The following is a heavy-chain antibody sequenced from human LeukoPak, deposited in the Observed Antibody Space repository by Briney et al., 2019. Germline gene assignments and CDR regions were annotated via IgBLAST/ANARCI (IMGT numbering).Heavy chain of an antibody. CDR3: ARLVKQLVTRFDP. CDR2: IYYSGST. Sequence: SETLSLTCTVSGGSISSYYWSWIRQPPGKGLEWIGYIYYSGSTNYNPSLKSRVTISVDTSKNQFSLKLSSVTAADTAVYYCARLVKQLVTRFDPWGQGTLVTVSS. J-gene: IGHJ5*02. CDR1: GGSISSYY. D-gene: IGHD6-13*01. V-gene: IGHV4-59*08.